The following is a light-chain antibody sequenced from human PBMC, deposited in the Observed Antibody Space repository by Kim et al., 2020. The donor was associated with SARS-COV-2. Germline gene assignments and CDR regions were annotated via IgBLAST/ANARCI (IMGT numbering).Light chain of an antibody. CDR3: SSWDDSLTGFYV. CDR1: SSNIGSNY. Sequence: QSVLIQPPSMSGTPGQTVTISCSGSSSNIGSNYVFWHRHVPGTAPKLLIYRNRQRPSGVPDRFSGSKSGTSASLTISGLRSEDEGDYFCSSWDDSLTGFYVFGSGTKVTVL. CDR2: RNR. J-gene: IGLJ1*01. V-gene: IGLV1-47*01.